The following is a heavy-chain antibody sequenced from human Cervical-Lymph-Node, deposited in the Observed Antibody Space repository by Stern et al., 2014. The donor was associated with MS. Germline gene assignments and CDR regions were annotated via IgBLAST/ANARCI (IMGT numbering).Heavy chain of an antibody. V-gene: IGHV4-59*08. CDR1: GGSIRNYY. CDR3: ATFFRSGSSYYFDY. J-gene: IGHJ4*02. CDR2: IYYSGST. D-gene: IGHD5-12*01. Sequence: VQLVESGPGLVKPSETLSLTCTVSGGSIRNYYWSWIRPPPGKGLEWIGYIYYSGSTNSNPSLKSRVPMSVAPSKNLLSLKLTSVTAADTAVYYCATFFRSGSSYYFDYWGQGTLVTVAS.